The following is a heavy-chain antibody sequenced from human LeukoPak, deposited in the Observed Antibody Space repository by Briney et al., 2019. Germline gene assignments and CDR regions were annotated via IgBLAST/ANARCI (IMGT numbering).Heavy chain of an antibody. D-gene: IGHD3-22*01. CDR3: AKTGYYYDRSDYYYDRSRYFDL. V-gene: IGHV3-30*02. J-gene: IGHJ2*01. CDR1: GFTFSNYG. CDR2: IRYDGNNK. Sequence: GGSLRLSCGASGFTFSNYGMLWVRQAPGKGLEWVAFIRYDGNNKLYADSMKGRFTISRDNSKNTLYLHINSLRAEDTAVYYCAKTGYYYDRSDYYYDRSRYFDLWGRGTLVTVSS.